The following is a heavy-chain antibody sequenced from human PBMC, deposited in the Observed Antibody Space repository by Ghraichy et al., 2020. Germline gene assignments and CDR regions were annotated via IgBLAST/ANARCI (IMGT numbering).Heavy chain of an antibody. J-gene: IGHJ6*03. V-gene: IGHV3-23*01. D-gene: IGHD6-19*01. CDR2: ISSSGGST. CDR3: AKGGYTSGWYGGGYYYYYMDV. Sequence: GGSLRLSCAASGFTFSSYAMSWVRQAPGKGLEWVSGISSSGGSTYHADSVKGRFTISRDNSKSTLYLQMNSLRAEDTAVYYCAKGGYTSGWYGGGYYYYYMDVWGKGTTVTVSS. CDR1: GFTFSSYA.